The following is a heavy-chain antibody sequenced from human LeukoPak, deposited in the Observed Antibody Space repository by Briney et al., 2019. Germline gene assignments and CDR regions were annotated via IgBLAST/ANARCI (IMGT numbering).Heavy chain of an antibody. D-gene: IGHD3-3*01. CDR1: GGSISGYF. CDR3: ARYRPSESRSGEVTSLDY. V-gene: IGHV4-4*07. Sequence: SETLSLTCTVSGGSISGYFWTWIRQPAGEGLEWIGRISTSGTTNYNPSLKSRATILLDTSENQFSLKLRSVTTADTAVYYCARYRPSESRSGEVTSLDYWGQGTLVTVSS. J-gene: IGHJ4*02. CDR2: ISTSGTT.